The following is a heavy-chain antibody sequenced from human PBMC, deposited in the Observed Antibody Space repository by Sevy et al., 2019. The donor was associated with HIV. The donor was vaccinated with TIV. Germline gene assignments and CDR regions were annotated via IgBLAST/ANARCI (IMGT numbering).Heavy chain of an antibody. CDR2: IKSKTDGGTT. D-gene: IGHD2-2*02. J-gene: IGHJ6*03. CDR3: TTEGVVPAAIIYYMDV. V-gene: IGHV3-15*01. CDR1: GFTFSNAW. Sequence: GGSLRLSCAASGFTFSNAWMSWVRQAPGKGLEWVGRIKSKTDGGTTDYAAPVKGRFTISRDDSKNTLYLQMNSLKNEDTAVYDCTTEGVVPAAIIYYMDVWGKGTTVTVSS.